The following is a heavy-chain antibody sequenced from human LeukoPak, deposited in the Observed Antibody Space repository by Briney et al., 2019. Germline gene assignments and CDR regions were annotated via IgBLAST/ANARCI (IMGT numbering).Heavy chain of an antibody. V-gene: IGHV4-38-2*02. J-gene: IGHJ4*02. D-gene: IGHD3/OR15-3a*01. CDR3: ARGRVGLVILGGGFLPDY. CDR2: IYHSGST. CDR1: GYSISSGYY. Sequence: KPSETLSLTCTVSGYSISSGYYWGWIRQPPGKGLEWIGSIYHSGSTYYNPSLKSRVTISVDTSKNQFSLKLSSVTAADTAVYYCARGRVGLVILGGGFLPDYWGQGTLVTVSS.